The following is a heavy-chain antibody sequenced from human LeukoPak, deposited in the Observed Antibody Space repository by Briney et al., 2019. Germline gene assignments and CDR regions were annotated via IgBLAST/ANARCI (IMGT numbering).Heavy chain of an antibody. V-gene: IGHV4-59*12. J-gene: IGHJ4*02. Sequence: SETLSLTCTVSGVSINSYYWSWVRQPPGKGLEWIGYIYYSGNTNYNPSLKSRVTISVDKSKNKSSLKLSSMTAADTAVYYCARDLDYCSSTSCYGIFDYWGQGTLVTVSS. CDR3: ARDLDYCSSTSCYGIFDY. CDR2: IYYSGNT. CDR1: GVSINSYY. D-gene: IGHD2-2*01.